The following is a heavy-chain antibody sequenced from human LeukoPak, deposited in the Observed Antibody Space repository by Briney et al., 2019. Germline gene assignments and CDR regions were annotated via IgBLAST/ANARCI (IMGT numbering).Heavy chain of an antibody. CDR1: GFTFSDYY. J-gene: IGHJ6*03. V-gene: IGHV3-11*01. CDR2: ISSSGSTI. Sequence: PGGSLRLSCAASGFTFSDYYMSWIRQAPGKGLEWVSYISSSGSTIYYADSVEGRFTISRDNAKNSLYLQMNSLRAEDTAVYYCARLRSSSFYYYYMDVWGKGTTVTVSS. CDR3: ARLRSSSFYYYYMDV. D-gene: IGHD6-6*01.